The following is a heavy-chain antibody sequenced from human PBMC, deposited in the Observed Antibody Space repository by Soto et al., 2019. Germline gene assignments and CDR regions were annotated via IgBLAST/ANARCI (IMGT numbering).Heavy chain of an antibody. D-gene: IGHD2-21*02. CDR3: AKVQEFCGFNCYIVDS. J-gene: IGHJ4*02. CDR2: ISSSGSRT. Sequence: GGSLRLSCVASGFTFSNSAMSWVRHVPGKGLEWAAGISSSGSRTNYADSVKGRFTISRDNSKDTLYLQMNSLRAEDTALYYCAKVQEFCGFNCYIVDSWGQGVLVTVSS. V-gene: IGHV3-23*01. CDR1: GFTFSNSA.